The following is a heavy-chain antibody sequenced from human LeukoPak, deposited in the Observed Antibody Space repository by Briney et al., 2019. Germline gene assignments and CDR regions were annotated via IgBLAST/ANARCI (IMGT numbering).Heavy chain of an antibody. CDR1: GGPISSGGYY. J-gene: IGHJ3*02. Sequence: SETLSLTCTVSGGPISSGGYYWSWIRQPPGKGLEWIGYIYHSGSTYYNPSLKSRVTISVDTSKNQFSLKLSSVTAADTAVYYCARRVRTGRQNAFDIWGQGTMVTVSS. CDR2: IYHSGST. CDR3: ARRVRTGRQNAFDI. V-gene: IGHV4-30-2*02. D-gene: IGHD3/OR15-3a*01.